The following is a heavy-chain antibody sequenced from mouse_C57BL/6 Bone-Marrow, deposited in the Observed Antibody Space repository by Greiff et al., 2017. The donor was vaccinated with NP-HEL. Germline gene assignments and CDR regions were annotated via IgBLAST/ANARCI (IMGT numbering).Heavy chain of an antibody. Sequence: EVQLQQSGPGLVKPSQTVFLTCTVTGISITTGNYRWSWIRQFPGNKLEWIGYIYYSGTITYNPSLTSRTTITRDTPKNQFFLEMNSLTAEDTATYYCARDDYGSSEGFAYWGQGTLVTVSA. J-gene: IGHJ3*01. CDR3: ARDDYGSSEGFAY. D-gene: IGHD1-1*01. V-gene: IGHV3-5*01. CDR1: GISITTGNYR. CDR2: IYYSGTI.